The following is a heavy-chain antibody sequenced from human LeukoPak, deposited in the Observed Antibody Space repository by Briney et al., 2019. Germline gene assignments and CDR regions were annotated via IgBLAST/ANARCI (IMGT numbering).Heavy chain of an antibody. Sequence: PGGSLRLSCAASGFTFSGFWMSWVRQAPGKGLEWVANINQDGSGKYYVDSVKGRFTVSRDNAKNSLYLQMNSLGAEDTDVYYCARDGRTWATGSYWGQGTLVTVSS. CDR2: INQDGSGK. D-gene: IGHD1-14*01. CDR3: ARDGRTWATGSY. J-gene: IGHJ4*02. CDR1: GFTFSGFW. V-gene: IGHV3-7*01.